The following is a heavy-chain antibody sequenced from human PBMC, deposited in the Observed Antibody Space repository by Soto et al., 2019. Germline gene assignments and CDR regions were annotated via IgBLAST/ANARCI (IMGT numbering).Heavy chain of an antibody. CDR3: STEGGYSGSIWGLSH. J-gene: IGHJ4*02. CDR1: GFTFSEAW. CDR2: IKIKRDGRSA. V-gene: IGHV3-15*07. D-gene: IGHD5-12*01. Sequence: EVQLVESGGGLVKPGGSLRLSCAASGFTFSEAWMNWVRQAPGKGLEWVGRIKIKRDGRSAEYAAPVKGRFTISRDHSENTLYLQMNSLEVADPAVYYCSTEGGYSGSIWGLSHWGQGTLVTVSS.